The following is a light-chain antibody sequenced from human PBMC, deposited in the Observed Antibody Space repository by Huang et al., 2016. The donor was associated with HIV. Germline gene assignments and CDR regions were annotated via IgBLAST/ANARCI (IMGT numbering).Light chain of an antibody. J-gene: IGKJ2*01. CDR1: QSLVHSDENTY. CDR3: MQGTHWPYT. CDR2: KVS. Sequence: DVVMTQSPLSLPVTLGQPASISCRSSQSLVHSDENTYLNWFQQAPGQSPRHLIYKVSNRDSGVPDRFSGSGSGTDFTLKISRVEAEDVGVYYCMQGTHWPYTFGQGTKLEIK. V-gene: IGKV2-30*02.